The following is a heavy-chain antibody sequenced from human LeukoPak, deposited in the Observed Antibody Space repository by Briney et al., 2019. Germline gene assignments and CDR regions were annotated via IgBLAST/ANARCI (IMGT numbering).Heavy chain of an antibody. CDR2: ISSSSSTI. Sequence: PGGSLRLSCAASGFTFSSYSMNWVRQAPGKGLEWVSYISSSSSTIYYADSVKGRFTISRDNAKNSLYLQMNSLRAEDTAVYYCARNLSPAGRKIYYYYYMDVWGKGTTVTVSS. V-gene: IGHV3-48*01. D-gene: IGHD1-14*01. CDR3: ARNLSPAGRKIYYYYYMDV. CDR1: GFTFSSYS. J-gene: IGHJ6*03.